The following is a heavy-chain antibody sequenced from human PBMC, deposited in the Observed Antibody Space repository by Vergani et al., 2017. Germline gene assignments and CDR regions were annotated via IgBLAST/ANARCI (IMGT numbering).Heavy chain of an antibody. V-gene: IGHV3-30*18. CDR3: AKEDYDFWSGYYKYFDY. J-gene: IGHJ4*02. D-gene: IGHD3-3*01. CDR1: GFTFSSYG. CDR2: ISYDGSNK. Sequence: QVQLVESGGGVVQPGRSLRLSCAASGFTFSSYGMHWVRQAPGKGLEWVAVISYDGSNKYYADSVKGRFTISRDNSKNTLYLRMNSLRAEDTAVYYCAKEDYDFWSGYYKYFDYWGQGTLVTVSS.